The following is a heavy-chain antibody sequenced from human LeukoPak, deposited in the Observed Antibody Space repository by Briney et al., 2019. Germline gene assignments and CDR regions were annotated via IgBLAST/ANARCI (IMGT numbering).Heavy chain of an antibody. D-gene: IGHD6-19*01. J-gene: IGHJ1*01. V-gene: IGHV3-30*04. CDR3: ARDPSSSGWYESGYFQH. CDR2: ISYDGSNK. Sequence: GGSLRLSCAASGFTFSSYAMHWVRQAPGKGLEWVAVISYDGSNKYYADSVKGRFTISRDNSRNTLYLQMNSLRAEDTAVYYCARDPSSSGWYESGYFQHWGQGTLVTVSS. CDR1: GFTFSSYA.